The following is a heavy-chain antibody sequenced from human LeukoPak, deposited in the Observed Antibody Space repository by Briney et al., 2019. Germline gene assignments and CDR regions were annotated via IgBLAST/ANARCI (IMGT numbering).Heavy chain of an antibody. CDR3: ARISSWGFGDWGAFDI. Sequence: PGGSLRLSCAASGFTFSSYGMHWVRQAPGKGLEWVAVIWYDGSNKYYADSVKGRFTISRDNSKNTMYLQMNSLRAEDAAPYYWARISSWGFGDWGAFDIWGQGTMVTVSS. CDR2: IWYDGSNK. V-gene: IGHV3-33*01. J-gene: IGHJ3*02. D-gene: IGHD3-10*01. CDR1: GFTFSSYG.